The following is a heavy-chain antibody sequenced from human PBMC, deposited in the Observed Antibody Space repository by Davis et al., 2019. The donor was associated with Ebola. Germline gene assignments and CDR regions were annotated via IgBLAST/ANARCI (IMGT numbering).Heavy chain of an antibody. CDR2: IYGDDDR. D-gene: IGHD5-12*01. Sequence: SGPTLVKPTQTLTLTCTFSGFSFRTPGVGVGWIRQPPGKALEWLALIYGDDDRRYSPSLMGRLTITKDTSMNQVVLTMTNVDPVDTATYYCAHVSGYDMGDFDFWGQGALVTVSS. V-gene: IGHV2-5*02. J-gene: IGHJ4*02. CDR3: AHVSGYDMGDFDF. CDR1: GFSFRTPGVG.